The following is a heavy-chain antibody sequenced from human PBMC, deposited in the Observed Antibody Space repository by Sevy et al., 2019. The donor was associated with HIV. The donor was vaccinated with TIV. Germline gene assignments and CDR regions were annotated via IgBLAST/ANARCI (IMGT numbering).Heavy chain of an antibody. J-gene: IGHJ4*02. CDR2: IYWDDDN. V-gene: IGHV2-5*02. CDR1: GFSLNAAGMG. D-gene: IGHD4-4*01. Sequence: SGPTLVNPTQTLTLTCTFSGFSLNAAGMGVGWIRQPPGKALEWLALIYWDDDNRYSPSLQSRLTVTKDTSKRQVFLTMTNVDPMDTATYYCAHRRTYGNPFNYWGPGTLVTVSS. CDR3: AHRRTYGNPFNY.